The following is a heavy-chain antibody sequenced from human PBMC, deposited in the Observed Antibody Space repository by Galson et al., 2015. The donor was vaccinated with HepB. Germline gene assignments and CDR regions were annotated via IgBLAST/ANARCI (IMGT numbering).Heavy chain of an antibody. CDR1: GFTFSSHA. Sequence: SLRLSCAASGFTFSSHAMSWVRQAPGKGLEWVSAISGSGGSTYYADSVKGRFAISRDNSKNTLYLQMNSLRAEDTAVYYCAKAQGEDSSGWSYYYGMDVWGQGTTVTVSS. D-gene: IGHD6-19*01. CDR2: ISGSGGST. J-gene: IGHJ6*02. V-gene: IGHV3-23*01. CDR3: AKAQGEDSSGWSYYYGMDV.